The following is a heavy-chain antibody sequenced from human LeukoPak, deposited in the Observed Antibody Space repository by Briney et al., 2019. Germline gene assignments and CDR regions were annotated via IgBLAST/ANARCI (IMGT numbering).Heavy chain of an antibody. D-gene: IGHD1-26*01. CDR2: ISSSGSTI. J-gene: IGHJ3*02. V-gene: IGHV3-48*03. CDR1: GFTFSSYE. CDR3: ARMELLSAFDI. Sequence: GGSLRLSCAASGFTFSSYEMNWVRQAPGKGLEWVSYISSSGSTIYYADSVKGRFTISRDNAKNSLYLQMNSLRAEDTAVYYCARMELLSAFDIWGQGTMVTVSS.